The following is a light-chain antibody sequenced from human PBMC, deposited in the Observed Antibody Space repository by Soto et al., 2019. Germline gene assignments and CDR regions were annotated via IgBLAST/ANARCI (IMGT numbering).Light chain of an antibody. J-gene: IGKJ2*01. V-gene: IGKV1-5*03. CDR3: LQYNRYPYS. CDR1: QSIGDW. CDR2: KAS. Sequence: DIQMTQSPSTLSASVGDRVTITCRASQSIGDWLAWYQQKPGKAPKLLIYKASSLQSGVSSRFSGSGSGTDFTLAISGLQPDSLATYYCLQYNRYPYSFGPGTQLDIK.